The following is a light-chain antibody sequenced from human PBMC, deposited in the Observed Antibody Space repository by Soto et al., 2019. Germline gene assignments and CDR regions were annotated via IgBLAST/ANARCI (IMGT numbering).Light chain of an antibody. CDR3: SSHTSSNTHVV. Sequence: QSALTQPASVSGSPGQSITISCTGTSSDVGGYNYVSWYQQYPGKAPKLMIYEVSNRPSGVSNRFSGSKSGNTASLTISGLQAEDEADYCCSSHTSSNTHVVFGGGTKVTVL. CDR2: EVS. J-gene: IGLJ2*01. V-gene: IGLV2-14*01. CDR1: SSDVGGYNY.